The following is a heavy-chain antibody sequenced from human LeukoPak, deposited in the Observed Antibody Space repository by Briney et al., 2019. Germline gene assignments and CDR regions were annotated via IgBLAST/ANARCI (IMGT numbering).Heavy chain of an antibody. V-gene: IGHV4-34*01. CDR1: GGSFSGYY. D-gene: IGHD6-19*01. J-gene: IGHJ4*02. Sequence: SETLSLTCAVSGGSFSGYYWSWIRQPPGKGLEWIGEINHSGSTNYNPSLKSRVTISVDTSKNQFSLKLSSVTAADTAVYYCARSEQWLAPYYFDYWGQGTLVTVSS. CDR3: ARSEQWLAPYYFDY. CDR2: INHSGST.